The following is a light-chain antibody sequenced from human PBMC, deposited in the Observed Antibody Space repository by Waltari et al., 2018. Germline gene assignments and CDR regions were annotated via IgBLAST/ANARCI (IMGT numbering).Light chain of an antibody. CDR2: GAS. J-gene: IGKJ2*01. CDR3: QQYASSVLYT. Sequence: IVLTQSPGTLSLSPGDRASLSCKASQSLGKNYLAWYHHKPGQAPRLLISGASSRAAGIPDRFSGSGSGTDFTLTISRLEPEDFAVYYCQQYASSVLYTFGQGTKLEIK. CDR1: QSLGKNY. V-gene: IGKV3-20*01.